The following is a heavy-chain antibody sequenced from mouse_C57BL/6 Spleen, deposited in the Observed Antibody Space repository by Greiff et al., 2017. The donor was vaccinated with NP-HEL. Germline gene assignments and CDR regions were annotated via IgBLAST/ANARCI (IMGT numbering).Heavy chain of an antibody. CDR3: ARGYYERWYFDV. CDR1: GYTFTSYW. J-gene: IGHJ1*03. V-gene: IGHV1-55*01. D-gene: IGHD1-1*01. CDR2: IYPGSGST. Sequence: QVQLQQPGAELVKPGASVKMSCKASGYTFTSYWITWVKQRPGQGLEWIGEIYPGSGSTDYNEKFKSKATLTVDTSSSTAYMQLSSLTSEDSAVYYCARGYYERWYFDVWGTGTTVTVSS.